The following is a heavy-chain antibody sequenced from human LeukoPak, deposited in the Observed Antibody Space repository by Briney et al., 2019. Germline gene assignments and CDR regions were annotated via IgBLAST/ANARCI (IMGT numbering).Heavy chain of an antibody. Sequence: GASVKVSCKASGYTFTSYDINWVRRATGQGLEWMGWMNPNSGNTGYAQKFQGRVTMTRNTSISTAYMELSSLRSEDTAVYYCARGATYYDFWSGYYTSVPDNYRGQGTLVTVSS. CDR1: GYTFTSYD. J-gene: IGHJ4*02. D-gene: IGHD3-3*01. CDR3: ARGATYYDFWSGYYTSVPDNY. CDR2: MNPNSGNT. V-gene: IGHV1-8*01.